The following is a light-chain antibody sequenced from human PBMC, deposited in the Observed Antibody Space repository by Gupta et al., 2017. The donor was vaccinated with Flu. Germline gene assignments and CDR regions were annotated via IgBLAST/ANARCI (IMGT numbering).Light chain of an antibody. CDR3: QVWESSSDHVYV. Sequence: SCVLTQPPSVSVAPGQTARITCGGNNSGSKSVHWYQQKPGQAPGLVVYDDSDRPSGSPERFSGSNSGNTSTLTISRVEAGEEAGYYCQVWESSSDHVYVFGTGTKVTVL. CDR2: DDS. V-gene: IGLV3-21*02. CDR1: NSGSKS. J-gene: IGLJ1*01.